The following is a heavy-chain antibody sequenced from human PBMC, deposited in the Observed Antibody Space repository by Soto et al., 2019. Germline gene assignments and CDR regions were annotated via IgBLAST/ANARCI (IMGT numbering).Heavy chain of an antibody. D-gene: IGHD3-16*01. CDR1: GFTFDDYG. Sequence: EVQLVESGGGVVRPGGSLRLSCAASGFTFDDYGMSWVRQAPGKGPEWVSGINWNGGSTVYADSVKGRFTISRDNAKNSLYLQVNSLRAEDTALYYCARAEKNYAYVPMDVWGQGTTVTVSS. V-gene: IGHV3-20*04. J-gene: IGHJ6*02. CDR3: ARAEKNYAYVPMDV. CDR2: INWNGGST.